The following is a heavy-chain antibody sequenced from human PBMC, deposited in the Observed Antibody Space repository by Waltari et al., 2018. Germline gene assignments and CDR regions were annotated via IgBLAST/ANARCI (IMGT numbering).Heavy chain of an antibody. CDR2: IYYSGST. V-gene: IGHV4-39*07. Sequence: QLQLQESGPGLVKPSETLSLTCTVSGGSIRSSSYYRGWIRQPPGKGLEWIGSIYYSGSTYYNPSLKSRVTISVDTSKNQFSLKLSSVTAADTAVYYCARHVFRRGWFGEYYFDYWGKGTLVTVSS. CDR1: GGSIRSSSYY. CDR3: ARHVFRRGWFGEYYFDY. J-gene: IGHJ4*02. D-gene: IGHD3-10*01.